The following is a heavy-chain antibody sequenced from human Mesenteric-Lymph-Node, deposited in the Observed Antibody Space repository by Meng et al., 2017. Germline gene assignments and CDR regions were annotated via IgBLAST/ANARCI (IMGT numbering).Heavy chain of an antibody. CDR2: IYYSGNT. CDR1: GGSMSSYS. V-gene: IGHV4-59*08. J-gene: IGHJ5*02. CDR3: ARHGRGWFDP. D-gene: IGHD3-10*01. Sequence: QVQLQESGPGLVEPSETLSLTCTVSGGSMSSYSWSWIRQPPGKGLEWIGYIYYSGNTYYNPSLKSRVTISVDTSKNQFSLKLSSVTAEDTAVYYCARHGRGWFDPWGQGTLVTVSS.